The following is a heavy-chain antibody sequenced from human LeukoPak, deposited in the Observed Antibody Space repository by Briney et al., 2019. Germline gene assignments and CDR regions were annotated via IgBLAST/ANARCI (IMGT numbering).Heavy chain of an antibody. CDR1: GITFRSFG. CDR2: ISWNSRSI. Sequence: QAGGSLRLSCAASGITFRSFGMHWVRQAPGKGLEWVSGISWNSRSIGYADSVKGRFTISRDNAKNSLYLQMNSLRAEDMALYYCARDGYSSSPVIYYYYYYMDVWGKGTTVTVSS. V-gene: IGHV3-9*03. J-gene: IGHJ6*03. D-gene: IGHD6-13*01. CDR3: ARDGYSSSPVIYYYYYYMDV.